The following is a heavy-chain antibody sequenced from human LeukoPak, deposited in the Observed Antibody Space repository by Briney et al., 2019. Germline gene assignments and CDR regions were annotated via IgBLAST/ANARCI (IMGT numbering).Heavy chain of an antibody. D-gene: IGHD1-14*01. CDR2: ISSDSNTI. Sequence: GGSLRLSCAASGFTFSSYSMNWVRQAPGKGLEWVSYISSDSNTIYYADSVKGRFTISRDNAKNSLYLQMNSLGDEDTAVYYCMRDYNIAGAYWGQGTLVTVSS. CDR3: MRDYNIAGAY. CDR1: GFTFSSYS. J-gene: IGHJ4*02. V-gene: IGHV3-48*02.